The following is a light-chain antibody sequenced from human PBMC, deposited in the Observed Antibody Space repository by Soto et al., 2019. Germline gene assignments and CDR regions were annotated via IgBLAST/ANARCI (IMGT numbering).Light chain of an antibody. V-gene: IGKV3-11*01. CDR3: QQRFNWPLP. CDR2: DAS. J-gene: IGKJ4*01. Sequence: EIVLTQSPATLSLSLGERATLSCRASQRISNFLTWYQQKPGQPPRLLIYDASIRATGIPARFSASGSVTDFILTISSLEPEDFAVYYCQQRFNWPLPFGGGTKGDLK. CDR1: QRISNF.